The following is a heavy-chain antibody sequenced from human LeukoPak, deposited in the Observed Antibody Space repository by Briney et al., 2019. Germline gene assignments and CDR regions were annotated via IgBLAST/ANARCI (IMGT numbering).Heavy chain of an antibody. J-gene: IGHJ4*02. Sequence: GGSLRLSCAASGFTFSNFWMNWVRQAPGKGLEWVANIKQDGSDQTYVDSVKGRFTISRDNARNSLYLQMNSLRDEDTAVYYCARDYDYGDYPGYWGQGTLVTVSS. CDR1: GFTFSNFW. V-gene: IGHV3-7*05. CDR3: ARDYDYGDYPGY. D-gene: IGHD4-17*01. CDR2: IKQDGSDQ.